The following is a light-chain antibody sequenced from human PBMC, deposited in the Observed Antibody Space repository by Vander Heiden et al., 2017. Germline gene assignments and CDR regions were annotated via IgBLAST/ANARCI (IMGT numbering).Light chain of an antibody. Sequence: SVLTQPPSASGTPGQRVTISCSGSSSDIGSKSVDWYHQFPGTAPNLLIYRDDQRPSGVPGRFSGSKSGSSASLAISGLQSEDEAEYYCATWDDSRNDWVFGGGTKLTVL. CDR2: RDD. CDR1: SSDIGSKS. CDR3: ATWDDSRNDWV. J-gene: IGLJ3*02. V-gene: IGLV1-44*01.